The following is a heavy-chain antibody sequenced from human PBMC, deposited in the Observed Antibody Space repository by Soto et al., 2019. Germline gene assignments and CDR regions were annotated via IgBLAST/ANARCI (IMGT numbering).Heavy chain of an antibody. Sequence: QVQLVQSGAEVKKPGASVTVSCKASGYTFTSYAMHWVRQAPGQRLEWMGWINAGNGNTKYSQKFQGRVTITRDTSASTAYMELSSLRSEDTAVYYCARVIGGWYYFDYWGQGTLVTVSS. D-gene: IGHD6-19*01. CDR1: GYTFTSYA. CDR3: ARVIGGWYYFDY. V-gene: IGHV1-3*01. CDR2: INAGNGNT. J-gene: IGHJ4*02.